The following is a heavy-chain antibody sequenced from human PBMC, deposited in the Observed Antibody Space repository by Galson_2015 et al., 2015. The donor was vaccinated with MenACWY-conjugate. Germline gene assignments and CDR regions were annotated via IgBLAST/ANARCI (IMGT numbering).Heavy chain of an antibody. CDR3: ARDLARSKHYYGMDV. CDR1: GGTFSSYA. CDR2: IIPIFGTA. V-gene: IGHV1-69*01. D-gene: IGHD4-11*01. Sequence: SCKASGGTFSSYAISWVRQAPGQGLEWMGGIIPIFGTANYAQKFQGRVTITADESTSTAYMELSSLRSEDTAVYYCARDLARSKHYYGMDVWGQGTTVTVSS. J-gene: IGHJ6*02.